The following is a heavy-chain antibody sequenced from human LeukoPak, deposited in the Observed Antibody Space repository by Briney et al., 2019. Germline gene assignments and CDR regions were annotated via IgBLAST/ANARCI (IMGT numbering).Heavy chain of an antibody. CDR2: IYYSGST. CDR1: GGSISSYY. CDR3: ARAYDFWGGYRSEYYYYMDV. D-gene: IGHD3-3*01. V-gene: IGHV4-59*01. Sequence: PSETLSLTCTVSGGSISSYYWSWIRQPPGKGLEWIGYIYYSGSTNYNPSLKSRVTISVDTSKNQFSLKLSSVTAADTAVYYCARAYDFWGGYRSEYYYYMDVWGKGTTVTVSS. J-gene: IGHJ6*03.